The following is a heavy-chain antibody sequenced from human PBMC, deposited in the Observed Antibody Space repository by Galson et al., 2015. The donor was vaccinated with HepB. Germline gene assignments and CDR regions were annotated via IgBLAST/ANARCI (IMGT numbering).Heavy chain of an antibody. CDR3: ARDIAAAGIGFLVRGG. D-gene: IGHD6-13*01. Sequence: SVKVSCKASGGTFSSYTISWVRQAPGQGLEWMGRIIPILGIANYAQKFQGRVTITADKSTSTAYMELSSLRSEDSAVYYCARDIAAAGIGFLVRGGWGQGTLVTVSS. CDR1: GGTFSSYT. J-gene: IGHJ4*02. V-gene: IGHV1-69*04. CDR2: IIPILGIA.